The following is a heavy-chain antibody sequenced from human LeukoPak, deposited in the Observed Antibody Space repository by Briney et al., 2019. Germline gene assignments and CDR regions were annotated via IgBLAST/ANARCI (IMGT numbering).Heavy chain of an antibody. J-gene: IGHJ5*02. CDR2: INPNSGGT. CDR3: ARDMVRGVIRKTQNWFDP. CDR1: GYTFTGYY. D-gene: IGHD3-10*01. Sequence: ASVKVSCKASGYTFTGYYMHWVRQAPGQGLEWMGWINPNSGGTNYAQKFQGRVTMTRDTSISTAYMELGGLRSDDTAVYYCARDMVRGVIRKTQNWFDPWGQGTLVTVSS. V-gene: IGHV1-2*02.